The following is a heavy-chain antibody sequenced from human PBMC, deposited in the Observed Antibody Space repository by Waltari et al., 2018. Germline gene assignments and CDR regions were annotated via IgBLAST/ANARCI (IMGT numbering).Heavy chain of an antibody. Sequence: QVQLQQWGAGLLKPSETLSLTCAVYGGSFSGYYWSWIRQPPGKGLEWIGEINHSGSTNYNPSLKSRVTISVDTSKNQFSLKLSSVTAADTAVYYCARGGFEYSSSWLWGQGTLVTVSS. CDR1: GGSFSGYY. D-gene: IGHD6-13*01. V-gene: IGHV4-34*01. J-gene: IGHJ4*02. CDR3: ARGGFEYSSSWL. CDR2: INHSGST.